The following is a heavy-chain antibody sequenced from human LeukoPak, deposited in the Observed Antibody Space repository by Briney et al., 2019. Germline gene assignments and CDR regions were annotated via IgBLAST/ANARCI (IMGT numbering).Heavy chain of an antibody. V-gene: IGHV3-48*01. J-gene: IGHJ4*02. CDR2: ISTSSSTV. D-gene: IGHD1-26*01. CDR1: GFTFSSYT. CDR3: ARDRRGAQAY. Sequence: GGSLRLSCAASGFTFSSYTMNWVRQAPGKGPEWVSYISTSSSTVYHADSVKGRFTISRDNAKNSLYLQMNSLRAEDTAVYYCARDRRGAQAYWGQGTLVTVSS.